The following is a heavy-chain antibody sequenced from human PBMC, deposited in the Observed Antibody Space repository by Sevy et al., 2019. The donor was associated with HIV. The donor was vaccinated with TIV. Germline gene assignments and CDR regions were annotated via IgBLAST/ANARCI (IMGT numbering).Heavy chain of an antibody. Sequence: SETLSLTCAVSGGSVCSGGYYWSWIRQPPGKGLEWIGYIYYGRSTYYNPSLKSRVTISVDPSKNQFSLKLSSVTAADTAVYYCASDQGYHLDHWVQGTLVTVSS. CDR3: ASDQGYHLDH. D-gene: IGHD2-15*01. J-gene: IGHJ4*02. CDR1: GGSVCSGGYY. V-gene: IGHV4-30-4*01. CDR2: IYYGRST.